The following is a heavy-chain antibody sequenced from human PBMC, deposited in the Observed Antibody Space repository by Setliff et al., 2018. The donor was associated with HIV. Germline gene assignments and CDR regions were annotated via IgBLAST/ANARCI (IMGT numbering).Heavy chain of an antibody. CDR3: ARHNCGTTACYGVVV. Sequence: PSETLSLTCGVSGYSMSSGYYWGWIRQPPGKGLEWIGNVYHTGSTYYNPSLKSRVTISVDTSKNQFSLKLSSVIAADTAVYYCARHNCGTTACYGVVVWGQGTMVTVSS. CDR1: GYSMSSGYY. D-gene: IGHD2-2*01. J-gene: IGHJ3*01. CDR2: VYHTGST. V-gene: IGHV4-38-2*01.